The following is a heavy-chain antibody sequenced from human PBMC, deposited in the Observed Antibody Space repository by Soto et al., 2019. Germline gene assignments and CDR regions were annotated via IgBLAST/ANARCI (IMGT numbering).Heavy chain of an antibody. J-gene: IGHJ4*02. V-gene: IGHV4-59*01. CDR2: IYYSGST. CDR1: GGSISSYY. Sequence: PSETLSLTCTVSGGSISSYYWSWIRQPPGKGLEWIGYIYYSGSTNYNPSLKSRVTISVDTSKNQFSLKLSSVTAADTAVYYCARGFYSGSYIFDYWGQGTLVTVS. CDR3: ARGFYSGSYIFDY. D-gene: IGHD1-26*01.